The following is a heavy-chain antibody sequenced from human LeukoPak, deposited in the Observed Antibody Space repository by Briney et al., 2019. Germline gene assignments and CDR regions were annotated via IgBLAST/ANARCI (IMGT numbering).Heavy chain of an antibody. Sequence: ASVKVSCKASGYTLTTYGISWVRQAPGQGLEWMGWISAYNGNTNYAQKVQGRVTMTTDTSTSTAYMELRSLRSGDTAVYYCARGEAVVGFDPWGQGTLVTVSS. CDR2: ISAYNGNT. D-gene: IGHD2-15*01. J-gene: IGHJ5*02. CDR3: ARGEAVVGFDP. V-gene: IGHV1-18*01. CDR1: GYTLTTYG.